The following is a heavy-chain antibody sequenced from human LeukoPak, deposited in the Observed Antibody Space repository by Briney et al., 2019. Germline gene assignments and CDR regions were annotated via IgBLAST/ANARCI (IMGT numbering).Heavy chain of an antibody. Sequence: GGSLRLSCAASGFTFSSYSMNWVRQAPGKGLEWVASINHSGNVNYYVDSVKGRFTISRDNAKNSLYLQMSNLRAEDTAVYFCARGGGLDVWGQGATVTVSS. CDR2: INHSGNVN. CDR1: GFTFSSYS. D-gene: IGHD3-16*01. J-gene: IGHJ6*02. CDR3: ARGGGLDV. V-gene: IGHV3-7*03.